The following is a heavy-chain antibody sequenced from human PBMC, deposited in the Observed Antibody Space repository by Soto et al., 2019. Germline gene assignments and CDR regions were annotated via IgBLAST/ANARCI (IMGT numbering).Heavy chain of an antibody. CDR1: GYTFTTYD. Sequence: QVQLMQSGAEVKKPGASVKVSCKASGYTFTTYDINWVRQAPGQGLEWMGWMNPNRTNTGYAEKFQGRVTMNRDTSISTASMELSSLRYDDTAVYYCVRGGFLSHNHVIIAPATLGFDPWGQGTLVTVSS. CDR3: VRGGFLSHNHVIIAPATLGFDP. J-gene: IGHJ5*02. V-gene: IGHV1-8*01. D-gene: IGHD2-2*01. CDR2: MNPNRTNT.